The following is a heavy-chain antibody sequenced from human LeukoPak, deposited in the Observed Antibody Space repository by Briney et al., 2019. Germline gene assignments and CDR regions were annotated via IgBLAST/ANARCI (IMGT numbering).Heavy chain of an antibody. J-gene: IGHJ6*02. D-gene: IGHD6-19*01. CDR2: ISAYNGNT. CDR1: GYTFTSYG. V-gene: IGHV1-18*01. Sequence: ASVKVSCKASGYTFTSYGISWVRQAPGQGLEWMGWISAYNGNTNYAQKLQGRVTMTTDTSTGTAYMELRSLRSDDTAVYYCARDSPYSSGWYVVNYYYYGMDVWGQGTTVTVSS. CDR3: ARDSPYSSGWYVVNYYYYGMDV.